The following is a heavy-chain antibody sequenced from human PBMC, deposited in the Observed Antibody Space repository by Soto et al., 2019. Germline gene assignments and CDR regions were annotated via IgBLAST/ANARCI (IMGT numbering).Heavy chain of an antibody. J-gene: IGHJ4*02. CDR1: GGTFSSYA. D-gene: IGHD3-22*01. V-gene: IGHV1-69*06. Sequence: SVKVSCKASGGTFSSYAISWVRQAPGQGLEWMGGIIPIFGTANYAQKFQGRVTITADKSTSTAYMELSSLRSEDTAVYYCAREFRGYYYDSSGYYLFDYWGQGTTVTVSS. CDR2: IIPIFGTA. CDR3: AREFRGYYYDSSGYYLFDY.